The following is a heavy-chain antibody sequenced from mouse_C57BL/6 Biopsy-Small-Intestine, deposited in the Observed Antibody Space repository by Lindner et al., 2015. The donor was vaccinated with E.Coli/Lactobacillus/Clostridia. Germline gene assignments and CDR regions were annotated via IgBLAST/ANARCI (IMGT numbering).Heavy chain of an antibody. J-gene: IGHJ2*01. V-gene: IGHV1-84*01. CDR3: ARHGNYFDF. CDR2: IYPGSGGT. D-gene: IGHD2-1*01. Sequence: VQLQESGPELVKPGASVKISCKASDYTFTDYYINWVKQRPGQGLEWIGWIYPGSGGTRYNAKFENKATLTVDTSSNTAYMQLNSLTSEDSAVYYCARHGNYFDFWGRGTTLTVSS. CDR1: DYTFTDYY.